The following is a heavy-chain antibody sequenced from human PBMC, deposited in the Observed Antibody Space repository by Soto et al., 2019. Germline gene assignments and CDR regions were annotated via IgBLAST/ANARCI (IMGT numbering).Heavy chain of an antibody. J-gene: IGHJ5*02. Sequence: ASVKGSCKASGYPLRKFYIHRGRQAPGQGLEWMGIIQPGSGTTTHSERLQGRLTLTSDTSTTTVHMELTGLTADDTAVYYCARDTRDVATRDYWFDPWGQGTLVTVSS. CDR2: IQPGSGTT. D-gene: IGHD5-12*01. CDR3: ARDTRDVATRDYWFDP. CDR1: GYPLRKFY. V-gene: IGHV1-46*01.